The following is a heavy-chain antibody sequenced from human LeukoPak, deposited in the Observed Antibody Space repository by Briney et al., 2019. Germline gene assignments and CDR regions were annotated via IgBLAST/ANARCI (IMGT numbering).Heavy chain of an antibody. Sequence: GVLRLSCTASGFTFGDYAMSWVRQAPWKGLEWVGFIRSKAYGGTTEYAASVKGRFTISRDDSKSIAYLQMNSLKTEDTAVYYCTRLRGEYDILTGYHYYYYGMDVWGKGTTVTVSS. J-gene: IGHJ6*04. V-gene: IGHV3-49*04. CDR1: GFTFGDYA. CDR3: TRLRGEYDILTGYHYYYYGMDV. D-gene: IGHD3-9*01. CDR2: IRSKAYGGTT.